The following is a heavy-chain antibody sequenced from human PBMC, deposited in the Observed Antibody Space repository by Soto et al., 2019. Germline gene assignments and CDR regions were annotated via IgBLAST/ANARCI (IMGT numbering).Heavy chain of an antibody. D-gene: IGHD3-3*01. J-gene: IGHJ5*02. CDR2: INHSGST. V-gene: IGHV4-34*01. Sequence: PSETLSLTCAVYGGSFSGYYWSRIRQPPGKGLEWIGEINHSGSTDYNPSLKSRVTISVDTSKNQFSLKLSSVTAADTAVYYCARRSLTIFGVVTNWFDPWGQGTLVTVSS. CDR3: ARRSLTIFGVVTNWFDP. CDR1: GGSFSGYY.